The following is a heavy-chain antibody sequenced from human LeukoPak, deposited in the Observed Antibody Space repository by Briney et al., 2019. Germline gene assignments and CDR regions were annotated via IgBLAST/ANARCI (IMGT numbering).Heavy chain of an antibody. CDR2: INPNSGGT. D-gene: IGHD2-15*01. V-gene: IGHV1-2*02. CDR1: GYTFTSYY. J-gene: IGHJ4*02. Sequence: ASVKVSCKASGYTFTSYYMHWVRQAPGQGLEWMGWINPNSGGTNYAQKFQGRVTMTRDTSISTAYMELSRLRSDDTAVYYCARGYCSGGSCYAYYFDYWGQGTLVTVSS. CDR3: ARGYCSGGSCYAYYFDY.